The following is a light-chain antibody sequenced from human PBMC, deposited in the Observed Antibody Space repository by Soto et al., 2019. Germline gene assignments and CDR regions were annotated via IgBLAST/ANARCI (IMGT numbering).Light chain of an antibody. V-gene: IGKV3-15*01. CDR1: QSVNSK. CDR2: GAS. J-gene: IGKJ1*01. Sequence: IVVTQSGAGLFVSRGEGATLXCRASQSVNSKLAWYQQNPGQAPRLLIYGASTRANGSPARFSGSGSGPHSTLTISRLEPEDPPVYSSQQYGSLPWTFAQGTKVDIK. CDR3: QQYGSLPWT.